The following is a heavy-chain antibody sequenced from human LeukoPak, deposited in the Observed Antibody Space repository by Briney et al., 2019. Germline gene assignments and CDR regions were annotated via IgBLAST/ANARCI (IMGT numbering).Heavy chain of an antibody. D-gene: IGHD3-22*01. V-gene: IGHV3-23*01. CDR1: GFTFSTYA. CDR3: AREYYDSSGYSASAKYYFDY. J-gene: IGHJ4*02. Sequence: GVSLRLSCAASGFTFSTYAMTWVRQAPGKGLEWVSAISDSGGSTYYADSVKGRFTISRDNAKNSLYLQMNSLRAEDTAVYYCAREYYDSSGYSASAKYYFDYWGQGTLVTVSS. CDR2: ISDSGGST.